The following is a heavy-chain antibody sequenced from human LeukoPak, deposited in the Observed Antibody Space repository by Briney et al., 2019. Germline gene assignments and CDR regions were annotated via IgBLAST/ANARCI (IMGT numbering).Heavy chain of an antibody. CDR1: GGSISTNTYS. J-gene: IGHJ4*02. CDR2: IHHRGTT. V-gene: IGHV4-39*07. Sequence: SETLSLTCIVSGGSISTNTYSWGWIRLPPGKGLEWIGEIHHRGTTYYNPSLRSRVTISVDTSKNQFSRRLTSVTAADTAVYYCARVTYNGYQHFDYWGQGNLVTVS. CDR3: ARVTYNGYQHFDY. D-gene: IGHD3-10*01.